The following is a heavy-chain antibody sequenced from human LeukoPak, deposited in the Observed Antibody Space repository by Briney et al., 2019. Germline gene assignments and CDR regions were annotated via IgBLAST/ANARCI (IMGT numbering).Heavy chain of an antibody. CDR1: GFTVSSNY. CDR2: IYSGGST. CDR3: AKDRLLWFGELLPLFDY. V-gene: IGHV3-53*01. J-gene: IGHJ4*02. D-gene: IGHD3-10*01. Sequence: PGGSLRLSCAASGFTVSSNYMSWVRQAPGKGLEWVSVIYSGGSTYYADSVKGRFTISRDNSKNTLYLQMNSLRAEDTAVYYCAKDRLLWFGELLPLFDYWGQGTLVTVSS.